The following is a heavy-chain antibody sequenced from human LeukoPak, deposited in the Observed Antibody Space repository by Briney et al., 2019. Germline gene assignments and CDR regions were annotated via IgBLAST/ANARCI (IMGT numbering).Heavy chain of an antibody. CDR3: ARLPQIFYYDSSYFDY. D-gene: IGHD3-22*01. Sequence: GGSLEISGKGSGYSFTTHWSGGVRRLPGKGLEGMGIIYPGDSDTRYSPSFRRQVTISADKSISTAYLQCSSLKASDTAMYYCARLPQIFYYDSSYFDYWGQGTLVTVSS. CDR1: GYSFTTHW. CDR2: IYPGDSDT. J-gene: IGHJ4*02. V-gene: IGHV5-51*01.